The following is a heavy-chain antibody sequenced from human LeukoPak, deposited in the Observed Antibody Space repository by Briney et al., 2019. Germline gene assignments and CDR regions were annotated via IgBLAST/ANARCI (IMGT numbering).Heavy chain of an antibody. D-gene: IGHD6-19*01. Sequence: PSETLSLTCTVSGGSITSHYWSWIRQPPGKGLEWTGYIHYSGSTKYNPSLKSRVTISADTSKTQFSLNLSAVTAADTAVYYCARQLALAGWFDPWGQGSLVTVSS. CDR1: GGSITSHY. J-gene: IGHJ5*02. CDR3: ARQLALAGWFDP. V-gene: IGHV4-59*08. CDR2: IHYSGST.